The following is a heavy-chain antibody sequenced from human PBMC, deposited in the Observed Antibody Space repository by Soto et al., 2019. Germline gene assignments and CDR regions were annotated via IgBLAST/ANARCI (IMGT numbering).Heavy chain of an antibody. CDR2: ITGSGDST. V-gene: IGHV3-23*01. D-gene: IGHD1-26*01. Sequence: QTGGSLRLSCAASGFTFKSYAVSWVRQAPGKGLEWVSVITGSGDSTYYADSVKGRFTISRDNSKNTLYLQMNSLRAEDTAVYYCAQELMHRYQPAYIAQRGQGTIVT. CDR3: AQELMHRYQPAYIAQ. CDR1: GFTFKSYA. J-gene: IGHJ4*02.